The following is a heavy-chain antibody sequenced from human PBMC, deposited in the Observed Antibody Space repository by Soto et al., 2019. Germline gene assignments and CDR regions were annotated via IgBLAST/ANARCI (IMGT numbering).Heavy chain of an antibody. V-gene: IGHV4-39*01. CDR1: GGSISSSSYY. J-gene: IGHJ4*02. D-gene: IGHD2-15*01. Sequence: SETLSLTCTVSGGSISSSSYYWGWIRQPPGKGLEWIGSISYSGSTYYNPSLKSRVTISVDTSKNQFSLKLTSVTAADTAVYFCASLPLSCSGRTCYWRGVDNWGQGTMVTVSS. CDR2: ISYSGST. CDR3: ASLPLSCSGRTCYWRGVDN.